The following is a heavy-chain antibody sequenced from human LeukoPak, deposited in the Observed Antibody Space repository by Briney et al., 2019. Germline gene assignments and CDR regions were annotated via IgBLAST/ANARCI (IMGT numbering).Heavy chain of an antibody. D-gene: IGHD2/OR15-2a*01. CDR1: GYSLTSYW. J-gene: IGHJ3*02. CDR3: ARHSSHGEYAYDI. Sequence: GESLKISCKGSGYSLTSYWIAWVRQMPGKGLEWMGTMYPGDSDTRYSPSFQGQVTISADKSISTAFLQWSSLKASDSAMYYCARHSSHGEYAYDIWGQGTMVTVSS. V-gene: IGHV5-51*01. CDR2: MYPGDSDT.